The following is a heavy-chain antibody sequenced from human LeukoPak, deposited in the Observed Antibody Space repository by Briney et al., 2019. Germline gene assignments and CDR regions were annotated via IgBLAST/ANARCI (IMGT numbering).Heavy chain of an antibody. CDR3: ARELTSGWFDP. D-gene: IGHD3-16*01. Sequence: GGSLRLSCAASGFTFFRYTLNWVRQAPGKGLEWVAVMSYDEKNEFYLDSLKGRFTISRDNSKNTLYLQMNSLRVGDTAVYYCARELTSGWFDPWGQETLVTVSS. J-gene: IGHJ5*02. CDR1: GFTFFRYT. CDR2: MSYDEKNE. V-gene: IGHV3-30*04.